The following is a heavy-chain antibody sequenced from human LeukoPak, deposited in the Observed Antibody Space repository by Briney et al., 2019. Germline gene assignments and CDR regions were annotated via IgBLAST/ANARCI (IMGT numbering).Heavy chain of an antibody. CDR2: TNHSGST. CDR3: ATRLPSYSSRWYGINDAFDI. V-gene: IGHV4-34*01. D-gene: IGHD6-13*01. Sequence: SETLSLTCAVYGGSFSGYYWSWIRQPPGKGLEWIGETNHSGSTNYNPSLKSRVTISVDTSKNQFSLKLSSVTAADTAVYYCATRLPSYSSRWYGINDAFDIWGQGTMVTVSS. J-gene: IGHJ3*02. CDR1: GGSFSGYY.